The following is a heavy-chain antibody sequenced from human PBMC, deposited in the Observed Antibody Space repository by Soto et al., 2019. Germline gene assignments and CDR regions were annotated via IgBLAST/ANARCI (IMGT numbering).Heavy chain of an antibody. CDR2: INGDGSAT. CDR3: AKSGSYSWFDY. CDR1: GFTFSIYW. J-gene: IGHJ4*02. D-gene: IGHD1-26*01. V-gene: IGHV3-74*01. Sequence: EVQLVESGGGLVQPGGSLRLSCAASGFTFSIYWMHWVRQAPGKGLVWVSRINGDGSATNYADSVKGRFTISRDNSKNTVYLQMNSLRTEDTAVYYCAKSGSYSWFDYWGQGTLLTVSS.